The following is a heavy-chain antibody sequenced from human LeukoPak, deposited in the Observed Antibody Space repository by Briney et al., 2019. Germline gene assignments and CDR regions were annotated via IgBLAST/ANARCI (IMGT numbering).Heavy chain of an antibody. CDR1: GGSISSYY. J-gene: IGHJ4*02. V-gene: IGHV4-4*07. Sequence: SETLSLTCTVSGGSISSYYWSWIRQPAGKGLEWIGRIYTCGSTNYNRSLKSRVTMSIDTSKNQFSLKLSSVTAADTAVYYCARGSAGGELLLWGQGTLVTVSS. CDR3: ARGSAGGELLL. D-gene: IGHD1-26*01. CDR2: IYTCGST.